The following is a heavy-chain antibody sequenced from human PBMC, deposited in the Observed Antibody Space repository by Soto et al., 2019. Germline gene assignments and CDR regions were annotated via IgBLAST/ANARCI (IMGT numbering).Heavy chain of an antibody. CDR3: ARDRGIAAPYYYYGMDV. CDR2: IYSGGST. V-gene: IGHV3-53*01. J-gene: IGHJ6*02. D-gene: IGHD6-6*01. Sequence: GGSLRLSCAASGFTVSSNYMSWVRQAPGKGLEWVSVIYSGGSTYYADSVKGRFTISRDNSKNTLYLQMNSLRAEDTAVYYCARDRGIAAPYYYYGMDVWGQGITVTVSS. CDR1: GFTVSSNY.